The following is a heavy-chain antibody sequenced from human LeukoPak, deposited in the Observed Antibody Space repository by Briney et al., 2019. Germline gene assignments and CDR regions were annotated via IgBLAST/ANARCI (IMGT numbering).Heavy chain of an antibody. V-gene: IGHV4-38-2*02. CDR2: IFHSGTT. Sequence: PSETLSLTCTVSGYSISGGYYWGWIRQPPGKGLEWIGYIFHSGTTYYNSSLKSRVTISVDTSKNQFSLKLSSVTAADTAVYYCARRSGWEPSNYFDYWGPGTLVTVSS. CDR3: ARRSGWEPSNYFDY. J-gene: IGHJ4*02. CDR1: GYSISGGYY. D-gene: IGHD1-26*01.